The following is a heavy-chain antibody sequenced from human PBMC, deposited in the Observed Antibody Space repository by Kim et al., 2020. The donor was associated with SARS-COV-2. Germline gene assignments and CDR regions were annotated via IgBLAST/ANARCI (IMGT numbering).Heavy chain of an antibody. V-gene: IGHV5-10-1*01. D-gene: IGHD3-10*01. J-gene: IGHJ5*02. CDR2: IDPSDSYT. CDR3: ARHTIFRGVISGWFDP. CDR1: GSSFISYW. Sequence: GESLKISCKDSGSSFISYWISWVRQMPGKGLEWMGKIDPSDSYTNYSPSFQGHVTISLDKSISTVYLQWSSLKASDTAMYYCARHTIFRGVISGWFDPWGQGTLVTVSS.